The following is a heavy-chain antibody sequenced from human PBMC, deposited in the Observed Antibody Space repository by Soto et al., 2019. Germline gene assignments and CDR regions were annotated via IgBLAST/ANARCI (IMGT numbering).Heavy chain of an antibody. CDR1: GGTFSSYA. D-gene: IGHD5-18*01. CDR2: IIPIFGTA. J-gene: IGHJ3*02. V-gene: IGHV1-69*06. CDR3: ARPDTAMVRDDAFDI. Sequence: ASVKVSCKASGGTFSSYAISWVRQAPGQGLEWMGGIIPIFGTANYAQKFQGRVTITADKSTSTAYMELSSLRSEDTAVYYCARPDTAMVRDDAFDIWGQGTMVT.